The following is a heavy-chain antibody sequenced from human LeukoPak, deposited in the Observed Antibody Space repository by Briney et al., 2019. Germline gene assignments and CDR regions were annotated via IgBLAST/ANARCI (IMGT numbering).Heavy chain of an antibody. D-gene: IGHD3-9*01. CDR1: GDSVSSNSAA. CDR3: ASGSTLRYLDY. J-gene: IGHJ4*02. V-gene: IGHV6-1*01. CDR2: TYYRSKWYN. Sequence: SQTLSLTCAISGDSVSSNSAAWTWIRQSPSRGLEWLGRTYYRSKWYNDYAVSVKSRIAINPDTSKNQFSLQLNSVTPEDTAVYYCASGSTLRYLDYWGQGTLVTVSS.